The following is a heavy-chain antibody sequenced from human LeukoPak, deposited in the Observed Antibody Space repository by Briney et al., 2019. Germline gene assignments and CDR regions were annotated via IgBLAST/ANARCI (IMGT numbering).Heavy chain of an antibody. D-gene: IGHD1-1*01. Sequence: PGGSLRLSCAASGFTFSDYSMNWVRQAPGKGLEGVSSISRRSRHLYYAGSVKGRFTISRDNAKNSLYLQMNSLRAEDMAVYYCVRDLMGAGGTTAYFHHWGQGTLVTVSS. CDR2: ISRRSRHL. CDR3: VRDLMGAGGTTAYFHH. J-gene: IGHJ1*01. CDR1: GFTFSDYS. V-gene: IGHV3-21*01.